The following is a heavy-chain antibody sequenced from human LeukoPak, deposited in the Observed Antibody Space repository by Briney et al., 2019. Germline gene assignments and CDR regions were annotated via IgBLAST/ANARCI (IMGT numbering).Heavy chain of an antibody. J-gene: IGHJ3*02. Sequence: SGPTLVNPTQTLTLTCTFSGFSLGSTGAGVGWIRQPPGKALECLALIYWIDDKRYSPSLKSRLTITKDTSKNQVVLTMTDMDPVDTATYYCAHDTSAAAGSGTFDIWGLGTMVTVSS. D-gene: IGHD6-13*01. CDR2: IYWIDDK. CDR1: GFSLGSTGAG. V-gene: IGHV2-5*01. CDR3: AHDTSAAAGSGTFDI.